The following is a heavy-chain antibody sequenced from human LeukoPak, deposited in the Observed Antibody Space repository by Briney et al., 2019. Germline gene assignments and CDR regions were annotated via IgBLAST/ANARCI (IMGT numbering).Heavy chain of an antibody. J-gene: IGHJ5*02. V-gene: IGHV3-11*03. CDR1: GFPFSDYY. CDR3: AAPTMVRAP. D-gene: IGHD3-10*01. Sequence: GGSLRLSCAASGFPFSDYYKSWGRQAPGKGPEWVSYISSSSSYTNYADSVKGRFTISRDNAKNSLYLQMNSLRAEDTAVYYCAAPTMVRAPWGQGTLVTVSS. CDR2: ISSSSSYT.